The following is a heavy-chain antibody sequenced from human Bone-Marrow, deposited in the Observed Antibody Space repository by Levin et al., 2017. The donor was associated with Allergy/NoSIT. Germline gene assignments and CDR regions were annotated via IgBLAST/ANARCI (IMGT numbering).Heavy chain of an antibody. Sequence: ASVKVSCKASGYTFTGNYIHWVRQAPGQGLEWMGWINPNSGGTKSAQRFEGRVTMTRDTSISTAYMELSSLRSDDTAVYYCARDRQLRGYYESGGDPFDRWGQGTMVTVSS. V-gene: IGHV1-2*02. CDR1: GYTFTGNY. CDR2: INPNSGGT. J-gene: IGHJ3*01. D-gene: IGHD3-22*01. CDR3: ARDRQLRGYYESGGDPFDR.